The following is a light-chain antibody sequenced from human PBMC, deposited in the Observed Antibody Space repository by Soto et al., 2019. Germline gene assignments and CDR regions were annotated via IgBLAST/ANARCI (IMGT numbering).Light chain of an antibody. CDR1: QSVSSSY. Sequence: EIVLTQSPATLSLSPGDRATLSCRASQSVSSSYLAWYQQKPGQPPRLLIYGASTRATGIPARFSGSGSGTEFTLTISSLQSEDFAVYYCQQYNNWPRTFGQGTKVDIK. J-gene: IGKJ1*01. V-gene: IGKV3-15*01. CDR2: GAS. CDR3: QQYNNWPRT.